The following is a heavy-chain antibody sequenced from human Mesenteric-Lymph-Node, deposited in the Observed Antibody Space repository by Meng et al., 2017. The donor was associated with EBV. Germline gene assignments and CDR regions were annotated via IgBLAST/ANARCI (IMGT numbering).Heavy chain of an antibody. J-gene: IGHJ4*02. Sequence: QAQRVQCGGEVEKLGADVQVSGKVSGYTFTSYNINGVGQATGQGLEWMGWMNPNSADTGSAQKFQRRVTMNRNTSTSTVYMNLNSLTSADTAVYYCSRDSIYDAQDYWGQGTLVTVSS. V-gene: IGHV1-8*01. D-gene: IGHD3-3*01. CDR2: MNPNSADT. CDR1: GYTFTSYN. CDR3: SRDSIYDAQDY.